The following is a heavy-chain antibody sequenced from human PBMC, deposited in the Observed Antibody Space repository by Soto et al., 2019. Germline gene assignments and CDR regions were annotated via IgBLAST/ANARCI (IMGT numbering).Heavy chain of an antibody. J-gene: IGHJ6*03. CDR2: ISAYNGNT. V-gene: IGHV1-18*01. CDR3: AGVFSSGVQAALFYYYYYYMAV. CDR1: GYTFTSYG. D-gene: IGHD2-2*01. Sequence: GASVKVSCKASGYTFTSYGISWVRQAPGQGLEWMGWISAYNGNTNYAQKLQGRVTMTTDTSTSTAYMELRSLRSDDTAVYYCAGVFSSGVQAALFYYYYYYMAVWGKGTTVTVSS.